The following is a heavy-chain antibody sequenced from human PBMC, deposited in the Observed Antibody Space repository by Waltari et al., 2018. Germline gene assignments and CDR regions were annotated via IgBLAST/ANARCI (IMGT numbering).Heavy chain of an antibody. V-gene: IGHV4-34*01. J-gene: IGHJ4*02. CDR2: INHSGNT. CDR3: AREGSSPLYFDS. CDR1: GESFSGYY. Sequence: QVQLQQWGAGLLTPSETLSLTCAVYGESFSGYYWSWVRQPPGKGLEWIGEINHSGNTNYNPSLKSRVTISVDTSKNQFSLKLTSVTAADTALYYCAREGSSPLYFDSWGQGTLVTVSS. D-gene: IGHD2-15*01.